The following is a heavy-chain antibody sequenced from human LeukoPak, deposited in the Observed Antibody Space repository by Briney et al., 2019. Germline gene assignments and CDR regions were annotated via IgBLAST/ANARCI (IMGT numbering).Heavy chain of an antibody. J-gene: IGHJ4*02. Sequence: GGSLRLSCAASGFTFSSYGMHWVRQAPGKGLEWVAVISYDGSNKYYADSVKGRFTISRDNSKNTLYLQMNSLRAEDTAVYYCARSEAVAVADYGYWGQGTLVTVSS. CDR2: ISYDGSNK. D-gene: IGHD6-19*01. CDR1: GFTFSSYG. V-gene: IGHV3-30*03. CDR3: ARSEAVAVADYGY.